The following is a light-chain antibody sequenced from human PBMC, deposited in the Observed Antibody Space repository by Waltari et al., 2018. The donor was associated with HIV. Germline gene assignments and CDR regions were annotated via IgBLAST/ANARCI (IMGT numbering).Light chain of an antibody. CDR1: SSDVGGYN. CDR3: SSYTSSSTQV. CDR2: EVT. J-gene: IGLJ1*01. V-gene: IGLV2-14*01. Sequence: TQPASVSGSPGQSITISCTGTSSDVGGYNVFWYQQHPGKAPKLMIYEVTNRPSGVSNRFSGSKSGNTASLTISGLQAEDEADYYCSSYTSSSTQVFGTGTKVTVL.